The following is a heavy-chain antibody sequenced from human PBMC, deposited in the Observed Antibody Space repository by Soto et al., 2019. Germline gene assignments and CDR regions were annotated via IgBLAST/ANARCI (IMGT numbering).Heavy chain of an antibody. J-gene: IGHJ4*02. Sequence: QVQLQESGPGLVKPSETLSLTCTVSGGSISSYYWSWIRQPPGKGLEWIGNIYYSGSTNYNPSLRSRVAISVDTSKNQFSPKLSSVTAADTAVYYCATALVRFGELLFDYWGQGTLVTVSS. CDR2: IYYSGST. V-gene: IGHV4-59*01. D-gene: IGHD3-10*01. CDR3: ATALVRFGELLFDY. CDR1: GGSISSYY.